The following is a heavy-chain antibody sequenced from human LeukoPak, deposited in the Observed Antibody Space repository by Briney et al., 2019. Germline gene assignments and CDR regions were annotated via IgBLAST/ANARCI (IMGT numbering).Heavy chain of an antibody. CDR3: ARRPGVATVF. J-gene: IGHJ4*02. CDR2: IYSGGST. D-gene: IGHD5-12*01. Sequence: GGSLRLSCAASGFTFSSYWMSWVRQAPGKGLEWVSVIYSGGSTYYADSVKGRFTISRDNSKNTLYLQMNSLRAEDTAVYYCARRPGVATVFWGQGTLVTVSS. CDR1: GFTFSSYW. V-gene: IGHV3-66*04.